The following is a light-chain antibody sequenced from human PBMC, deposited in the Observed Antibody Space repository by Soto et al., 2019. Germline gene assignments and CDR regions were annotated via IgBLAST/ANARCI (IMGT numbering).Light chain of an antibody. J-gene: IGLJ3*02. CDR1: SSDIGGYNY. V-gene: IGLV2-14*03. CDR2: DVS. Sequence: QSALTQPASVSGSPGQSITISCTGTSSDIGGYNYVSWYQQHPGKAPKLMIYDVSNRPSGVSNRFSGSKSGNTASLTTSGLQAEDEADYYCCSYADSCPRVFGGGTKLTVL. CDR3: CSYADSCPRV.